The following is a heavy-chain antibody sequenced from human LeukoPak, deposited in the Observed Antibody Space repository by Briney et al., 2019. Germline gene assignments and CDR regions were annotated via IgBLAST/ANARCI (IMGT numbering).Heavy chain of an antibody. V-gene: IGHV4-30-2*01. CDR1: GGSISSGGYS. Sequence: SETLSLTCAVSGGSISSGGYSWSWIRQPPGKGLEWIGYIYHSGSTYCNPSLKSRVTISVDRSKNQFSLKLSSVTAADTAVYYCARGSVGLFDYWGQGTLVTVSS. CDR3: ARGSVGLFDY. J-gene: IGHJ4*02. CDR2: IYHSGST.